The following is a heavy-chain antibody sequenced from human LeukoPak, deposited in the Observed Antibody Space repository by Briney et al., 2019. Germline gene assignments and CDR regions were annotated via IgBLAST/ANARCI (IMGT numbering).Heavy chain of an antibody. V-gene: IGHV1-46*01. CDR1: GYTFTTYY. J-gene: IGHJ4*02. CDR2: INPSGGST. CDR3: ARGGYHYDSSTLDY. D-gene: IGHD3-22*01. Sequence: ASVKVSCKASGYTFTTYYMHWVRQAPGQGLEWMGAINPSGGSTSYAQKFQGRLTMTRDTSTSTVYMDLSSLRSEDTAVYYCARGGYHYDSSTLDYWGQGTLVTVSS.